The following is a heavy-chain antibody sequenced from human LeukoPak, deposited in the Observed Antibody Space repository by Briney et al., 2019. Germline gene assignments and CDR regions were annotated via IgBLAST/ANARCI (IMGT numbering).Heavy chain of an antibody. CDR1: GFTFSSYS. V-gene: IGHV3-21*01. CDR3: ARDRTGYCGGDCQAGN. J-gene: IGHJ4*02. D-gene: IGHD2-21*02. Sequence: GGSLRLSCAASGFTFSSYSMNWVRQAPGKGLEWVSSISSSSSYIYYADSVKGRFTISRDNAKNSLYLQMNSLRAEDTAVYYCARDRTGYCGGDCQAGNWGQGTLVTVSS. CDR2: ISSSSSYI.